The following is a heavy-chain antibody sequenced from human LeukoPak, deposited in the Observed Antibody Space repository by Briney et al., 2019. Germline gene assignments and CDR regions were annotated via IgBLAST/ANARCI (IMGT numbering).Heavy chain of an antibody. CDR3: ARGDDFWSGYSLGAFDI. CDR2: ISSSGSTI. D-gene: IGHD3-3*01. J-gene: IGHJ3*02. Sequence: GGSLRLSRAASGFTFSDYYMSWIRQAPGKGLEWVSYISSSGSTIYYADSVKGRFTISRDNAKNSLYLQMNSLRAEDTAVYYCARGDDFWSGYSLGAFDIWGQGTMVTVSS. V-gene: IGHV3-11*04. CDR1: GFTFSDYY.